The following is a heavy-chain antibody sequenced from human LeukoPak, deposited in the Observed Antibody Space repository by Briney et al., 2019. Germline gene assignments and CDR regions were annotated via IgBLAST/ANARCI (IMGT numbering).Heavy chain of an antibody. V-gene: IGHV4-59*02. CDR3: ARDRHQLTSRTTGYNWFDS. D-gene: IGHD1-1*01. CDR1: GGSVTSFH. J-gene: IGHJ5*01. Sequence: PSETLSLTCAVSGGSVTSFHWSWIRQPPGKGLEWIGNIYYSGSPTYKPSLKSRVTISVDTSKNQFPLKLSSVTAADTAVYYCARDRHQLTSRTTGYNWFDSWGQGTPVTVSS. CDR2: IYYSGSP.